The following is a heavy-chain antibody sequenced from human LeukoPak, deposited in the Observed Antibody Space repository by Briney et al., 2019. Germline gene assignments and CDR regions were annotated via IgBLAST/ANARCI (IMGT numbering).Heavy chain of an antibody. CDR2: ISGSGGST. CDR1: GFTFSSYA. Sequence: PGGSRRLSCAASGFTFSSYAMSWVRQAPGKGLGWVSAISGSGGSTYYADSVKGRFTISRDNSKNTLYLQMNSLRAEDTAVYYCAKLPSAHYYDSSGSDYFDYWGQGTPVTVSS. CDR3: AKLPSAHYYDSSGSDYFDY. D-gene: IGHD3-22*01. J-gene: IGHJ4*02. V-gene: IGHV3-23*01.